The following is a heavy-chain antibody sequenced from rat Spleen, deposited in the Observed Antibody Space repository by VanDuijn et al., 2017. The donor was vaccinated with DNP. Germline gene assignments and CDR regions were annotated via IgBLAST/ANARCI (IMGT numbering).Heavy chain of an antibody. V-gene: IGHV3-3*01. CDR3: ATTLGY. J-gene: IGHJ2*01. CDR1: GYSITSSYR. D-gene: IGHD3-4*01. CDR2: INSAGST. Sequence: EVQLQESGPGLVKPSQSLSLTCSVTGYSITSSYRWNWIRKFPGNKLEWMGYINSAGSTNYNPSLKSRISITRDTSKNQFFLQVNSVTTEDTATYYCATTLGYWGQGVMVTVSS.